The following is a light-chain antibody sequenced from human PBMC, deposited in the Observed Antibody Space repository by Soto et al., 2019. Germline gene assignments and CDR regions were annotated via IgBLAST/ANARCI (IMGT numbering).Light chain of an antibody. Sequence: DIQMTQSPSTLSASVGDRVTITCRASQSVSSWLAWYQQKPGKVPKLLIHKASSLESGVPSRFSGSGSGTEFTLTISSLQPDDSATYYCQQYGSYPWTFGRGTKVDNK. V-gene: IGKV1-5*03. J-gene: IGKJ1*01. CDR2: KAS. CDR1: QSVSSW. CDR3: QQYGSYPWT.